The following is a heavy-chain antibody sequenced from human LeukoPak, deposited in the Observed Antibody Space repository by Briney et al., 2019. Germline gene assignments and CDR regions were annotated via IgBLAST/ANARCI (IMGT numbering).Heavy chain of an antibody. CDR1: GVSFSGYY. CDR3: ARGLRRGYSSSWYGGNYYDGMDV. D-gene: IGHD6-13*01. CDR2: INHSGST. Sequence: PSETLSLTCAVYGVSFSGYYWSWIRQPPGKGLEWIGEINHSGSTNYNPSLKSRVTISVDTSKNQFSLKLSSVTAADTAVYYCARGLRRGYSSSWYGGNYYDGMDVWGQGTTVTVSS. J-gene: IGHJ6*02. V-gene: IGHV4-34*01.